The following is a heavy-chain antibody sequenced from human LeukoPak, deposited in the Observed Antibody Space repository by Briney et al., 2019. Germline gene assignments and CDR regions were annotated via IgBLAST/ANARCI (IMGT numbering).Heavy chain of an antibody. CDR3: AREPSSGYRYFDY. J-gene: IGHJ4*02. CDR1: GYTFTDYY. V-gene: IGHV1-2*02. Sequence: ASVKVSCKASGYTFTDYYIHWVRQAPGKGLEWMGWINLNSGGTYYAQKFQGGDTMTRDTSINTAYMELRSLRSDDTAVYYCAREPSSGYRYFDYWGQGTLVTVSS. D-gene: IGHD3-22*01. CDR2: INLNSGGT.